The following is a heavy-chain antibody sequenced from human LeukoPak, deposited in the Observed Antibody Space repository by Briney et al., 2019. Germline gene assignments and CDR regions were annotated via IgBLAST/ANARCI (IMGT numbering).Heavy chain of an antibody. J-gene: IGHJ4*02. V-gene: IGHV3-74*01. CDR3: AKSLYGGCDY. Sequence: GGSLRLSCAASGLTFSSHWMHWVRQAPGKGLVWVSRITNDGSSTTYADSVKGRFTISRDNSKNTVYLQMNSLRVEDTAVYYCAKSLYGGCDYWGQGTVVTVSS. D-gene: IGHD3-16*02. CDR1: GLTFSSHW. CDR2: ITNDGSST.